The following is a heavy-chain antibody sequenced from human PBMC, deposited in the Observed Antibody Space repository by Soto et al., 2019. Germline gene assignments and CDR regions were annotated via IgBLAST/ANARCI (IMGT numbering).Heavy chain of an antibody. J-gene: IGHJ6*02. D-gene: IGHD1-26*01. CDR3: AITPGGSHHALYFMDI. V-gene: IGHV1-69*01. CDR1: GGSFPDFA. CDR2: IIPLSPTA. Sequence: QVQLVQSGPEVQKPGSSVRVSCKASGGSFPDFAVSWVRQAPGKGLEWMGGIIPLSPTANYAQRFEARVTITADVSTNTAYMDLTSLTYDAAAVYYCAITPGGSHHALYFMDIWGQGTTVTVSS.